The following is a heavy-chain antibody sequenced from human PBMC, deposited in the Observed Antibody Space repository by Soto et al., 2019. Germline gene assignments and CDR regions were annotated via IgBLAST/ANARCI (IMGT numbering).Heavy chain of an antibody. J-gene: IGHJ4*02. D-gene: IGHD3-10*01. Sequence: EVQLLESGEDLVQPGGSLRLSCAASGFTFSSYAMSWVRQAPGKGLEWVSVITGSGGNTDYADSVKGRFTISRDNSKNTLYMQMNSLRAEDTAVYYCARLRGSQTYNPFDYWGQGTLVTVSS. CDR1: GFTFSSYA. V-gene: IGHV3-23*01. CDR2: ITGSGGNT. CDR3: ARLRGSQTYNPFDY.